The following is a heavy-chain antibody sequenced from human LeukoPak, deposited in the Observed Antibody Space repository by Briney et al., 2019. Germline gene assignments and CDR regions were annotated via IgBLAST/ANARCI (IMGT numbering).Heavy chain of an antibody. Sequence: GGSLRLSCAASGFTFSSYGMHWVRQAPGKGLEWVAVIWYDGSNKYYADSVKGRFTISRDNSKNTLYLQMNSLRAEDTAVYYCAKAQGTTQTVLRYFDWLLPYFDYWGQGTLVTVSS. D-gene: IGHD3-9*01. CDR2: IWYDGSNK. V-gene: IGHV3-33*06. J-gene: IGHJ4*02. CDR3: AKAQGTTQTVLRYFDWLLPYFDY. CDR1: GFTFSSYG.